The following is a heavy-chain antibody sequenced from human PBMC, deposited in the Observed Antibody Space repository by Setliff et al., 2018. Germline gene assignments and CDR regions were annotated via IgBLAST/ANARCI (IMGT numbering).Heavy chain of an antibody. CDR1: GGSISGFA. CDR3: ARIWGYGDFSFGY. D-gene: IGHD4-17*01. J-gene: IGHJ4*02. Sequence: SETLSLTCTVSGGSISGFAWNWIRQFPGERLEWIGEISSSGGTLYTPSLRGRVSMSVDTSRNQFSLNLTSMTAADTAVYYCARIWGYGDFSFGYWGQGTLVAVSS. V-gene: IGHV4-59*01. CDR2: ISSSGGT.